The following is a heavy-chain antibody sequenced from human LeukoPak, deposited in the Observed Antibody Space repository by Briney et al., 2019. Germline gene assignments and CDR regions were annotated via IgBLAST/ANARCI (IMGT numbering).Heavy chain of an antibody. V-gene: IGHV1-18*01. D-gene: IGHD6-13*01. CDR1: GYTFTSYG. CDR2: ISAYNGNT. J-gene: IGHJ2*01. Sequence: ASVTVSCKASGYTFTSYGFSWVRQAPGPGLEWMGWISAYNGNTNYAQKLQGRVTMTTDTSTSTAYMELRSLRSDDTAVYYCARAPRHSSSWLSDWYFDLWGRGTLVTVSS. CDR3: ARAPRHSSSWLSDWYFDL.